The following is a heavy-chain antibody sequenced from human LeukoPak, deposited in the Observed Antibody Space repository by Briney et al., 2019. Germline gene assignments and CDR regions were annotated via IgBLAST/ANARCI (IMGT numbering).Heavy chain of an antibody. CDR3: TRFSGVVITLDY. CDR2: IRSRAYGGYK. J-gene: IGHJ4*02. D-gene: IGHD3-3*01. Sequence: GGSLRLSCTASGFTFGGYAMSWFRQAPGKGLEWVGFIRSRAYGGYKEYAASVKGRFTISRDDYKSIEHLPMNSPKTADTAVYYCTRFSGVVITLDYWGEGTLVTVSS. V-gene: IGHV3-49*03. CDR1: GFTFGGYA.